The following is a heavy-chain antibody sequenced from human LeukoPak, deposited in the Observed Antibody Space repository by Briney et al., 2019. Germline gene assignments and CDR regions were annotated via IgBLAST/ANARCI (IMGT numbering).Heavy chain of an antibody. D-gene: IGHD6-19*01. CDR1: GGSISSYY. CDR3: ARGLHEQWLSH. J-gene: IGHJ4*02. CDR2: IYYSGST. Sequence: SETLSLTCTVSGGSISSYYWSWIRQPPGKGLEWIGYIYYSGSTNYTPSLKSRVTISVDTSKNQFSLKLSSVTAADTAVYYCARGLHEQWLSHWGQGTLVTVSS. V-gene: IGHV4-59*12.